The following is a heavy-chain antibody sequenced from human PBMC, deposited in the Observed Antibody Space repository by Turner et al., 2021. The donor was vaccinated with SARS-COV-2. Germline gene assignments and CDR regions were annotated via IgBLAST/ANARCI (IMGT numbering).Heavy chain of an antibody. V-gene: IGHV3-23*01. D-gene: IGHD5-12*01. Sequence: EVQLLESGGGLVQPGGSLRLSCAASGFTFSSYAMSWLRQAPGKGLEWVSAISGSGGSTFYADSVKGRFTISRDNAKNSLYLQMNSLRPEDTALYYCAKLDRGYGPSYFDYWGQGTLVTVSS. CDR3: AKLDRGYGPSYFDY. J-gene: IGHJ4*02. CDR2: ISGSGGST. CDR1: GFTFSSYA.